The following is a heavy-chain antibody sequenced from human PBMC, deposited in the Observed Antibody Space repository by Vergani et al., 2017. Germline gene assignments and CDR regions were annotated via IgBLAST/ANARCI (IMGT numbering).Heavy chain of an antibody. J-gene: IGHJ4*02. CDR2: ISSSGSTI. Sequence: EVQLVESGGGLVQPGGSLRLSCAASGFTFSSYEMNWVRQAPGKGLEWVSYISSSGSTIYYADSVKGRFTISRDNAKNSLYLQMNSLRAEDTAVYYCASEGYCSSTSCPGYWGQGTLVTVSS. CDR1: GFTFSSYE. V-gene: IGHV3-48*03. CDR3: ASEGYCSSTSCPGY. D-gene: IGHD2-2*01.